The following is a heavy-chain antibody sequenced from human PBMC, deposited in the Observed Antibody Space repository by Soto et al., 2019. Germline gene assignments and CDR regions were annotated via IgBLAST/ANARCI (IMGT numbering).Heavy chain of an antibody. CDR3: VQTTGWPGFDF. D-gene: IGHD6-19*01. J-gene: IGHJ4*02. CDR1: EFTFSNYA. Sequence: GGSLRLSCAASEFTFSNYAVSWVRQAPGKGLVWVSRINSDGINTVYADSGKGRFTISRDNAKNTLYLQMNSLRAEDTAVYYCVQTTGWPGFDFWGQGTLVTVSS. V-gene: IGHV3-74*01. CDR2: INSDGINT.